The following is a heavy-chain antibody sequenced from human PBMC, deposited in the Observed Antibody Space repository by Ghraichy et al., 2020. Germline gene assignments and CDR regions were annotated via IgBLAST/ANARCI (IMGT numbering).Heavy chain of an antibody. CDR1: GGSIGSSTYY. CDR2: IYYSGSS. J-gene: IGHJ4*02. D-gene: IGHD3-22*01. V-gene: IGHV4-39*01. CDR3: ASKLNYYDSSGYAY. Sequence: SETLSLTCTVSGGSIGSSTYYWGWIRQPPGKGLEWIGSIYYSGSSYYNPSLKSRVTISLDTSKNQFSLELRSVTAADTAVYYCASKLNYYDSSGYAYWGQGTLVTVSS.